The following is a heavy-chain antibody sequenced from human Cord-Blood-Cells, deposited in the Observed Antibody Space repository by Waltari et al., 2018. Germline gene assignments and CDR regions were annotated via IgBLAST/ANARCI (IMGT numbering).Heavy chain of an antibody. J-gene: IGHJ4*02. Sequence: VYGGSFSGYYWSWIRQPPGKGLEWIGEINHSGSTNYNPSLKSRVTISVDTSKNQFSLKLSSVTAADTAGYYCARGKTSSSWFDYWGQGTLVTVSS. CDR2: INHSGST. CDR1: GGSFSGYY. D-gene: IGHD6-13*01. V-gene: IGHV4-34*01. CDR3: ARGKTSSSWFDY.